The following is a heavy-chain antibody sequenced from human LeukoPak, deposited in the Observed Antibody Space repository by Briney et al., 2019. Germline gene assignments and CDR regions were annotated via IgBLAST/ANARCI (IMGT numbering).Heavy chain of an antibody. J-gene: IGHJ4*02. CDR2: IYYSGST. D-gene: IGHD4-11*01. Sequence: SETLSLTCTVSGGSISSYYWSWIRQPPGKGLEWIGYIYYSGSTNYNPSLKSRVTISVDTSKNQLSLKLSSVTAADTAVYYCAREQRNYYFDYWGQGTLVTVSS. V-gene: IGHV4-59*01. CDR1: GGSISSYY. CDR3: AREQRNYYFDY.